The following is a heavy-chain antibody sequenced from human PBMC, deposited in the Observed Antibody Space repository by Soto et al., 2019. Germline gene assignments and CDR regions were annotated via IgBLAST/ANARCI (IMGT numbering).Heavy chain of an antibody. CDR3: AKLSGWAEQDDY. Sequence: EVQLVESGGGLVQHGGSLKLSCAASGFTFSGSAMHWVRQASGKGLEWVGQIRSKTTNYATAYAVSVRGRFTISRDDSQNTAYLQMNSLKTEDTAVYYCAKLSGWAEQDDYWGQGTLVTVSA. CDR1: GFTFSGSA. J-gene: IGHJ4*02. V-gene: IGHV3-73*01. CDR2: IRSKTTNYAT. D-gene: IGHD6-19*01.